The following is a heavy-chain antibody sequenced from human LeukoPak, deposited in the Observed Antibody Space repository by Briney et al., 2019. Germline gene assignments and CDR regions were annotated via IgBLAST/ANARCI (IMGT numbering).Heavy chain of an antibody. J-gene: IGHJ4*02. CDR1: GFSLSSYG. Sequence: PGRSLRLSCAVSGFSLSSYGMHWVRQAPGKGLEWVAVIWYDGSNKYYAGSVKRRFTISRDNSQNTLYLQMNSLRAEGTAVYYCARDGYSSSCFDYWGQGTLVTVSS. D-gene: IGHD6-13*01. CDR2: IWYDGSNK. V-gene: IGHV3-33*08. CDR3: ARDGYSSSCFDY.